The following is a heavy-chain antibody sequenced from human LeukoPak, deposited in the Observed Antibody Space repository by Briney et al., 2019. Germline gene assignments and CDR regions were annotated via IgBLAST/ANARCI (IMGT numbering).Heavy chain of an antibody. CDR1: GFTFSSYA. CDR3: ARNYYYYLSSGYPTGGYFDL. J-gene: IGHJ2*01. CDR2: ISGSGGST. V-gene: IGHV3-23*01. Sequence: GGSLRLSCAASGFTFSSYAMSWVRQAPGKGLEWVSAISGSGGSTYYADSVKGRFTISRDNSKNTLYLQMNSLRAEDTSVYYCARNYYYYLSSGYPTGGYFDLWGRGTLVTVSS. D-gene: IGHD3-22*01.